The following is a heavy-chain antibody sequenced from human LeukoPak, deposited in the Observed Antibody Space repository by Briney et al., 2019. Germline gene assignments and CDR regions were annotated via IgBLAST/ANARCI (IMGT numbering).Heavy chain of an antibody. CDR3: VRDFGGSRDY. V-gene: IGHV3-48*01. CDR1: GFTFNTYT. J-gene: IGHJ4*02. CDR2: ISGSSGII. Sequence: GGSLRLSCAASGFTFNTYTMNWVRQAPGKGLEWVSYISGSSGIIDYADSVRGRFTISRDNAKNSLYLQMNSLRAEDTAVYYCVRDFGGSRDYWGQGTLVIVSS. D-gene: IGHD3-10*01.